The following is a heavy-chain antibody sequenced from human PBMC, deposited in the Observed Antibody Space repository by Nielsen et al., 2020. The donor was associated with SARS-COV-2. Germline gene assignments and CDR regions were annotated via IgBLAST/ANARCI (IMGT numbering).Heavy chain of an antibody. D-gene: IGHD2-15*01. CDR2: IYYSGST. CDR3: ARAWGDCSGGSCYSGDYYYYGMDV. J-gene: IGHJ6*02. Sequence: GSLRLSCTVSGGSISSYDWSWIRQPPGKGLEWIGYIYYSGSTNYNPSLKRRVTISVDTSKNQFSLKLSSVTAADTAVYYCARAWGDCSGGSCYSGDYYYYGMDVWGQGTTVTVSS. V-gene: IGHV4-59*01. CDR1: GGSISSYD.